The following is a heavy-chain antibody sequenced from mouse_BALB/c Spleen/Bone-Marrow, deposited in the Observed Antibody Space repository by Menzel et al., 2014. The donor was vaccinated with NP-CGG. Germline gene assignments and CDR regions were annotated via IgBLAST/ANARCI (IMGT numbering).Heavy chain of an antibody. Sequence: EVKLMESGGGLVKPGGSLKLSCAASGFAFSSYDMSWVRQTPEKRLEWVAYISSGGGSTYYPDTVKGRFTISRDNAKNTLYLQMSSLKSEDTAIYYCARQSRAWFAYWGQGTLVTVSA. CDR2: ISSGGGST. D-gene: IGHD1-1*01. J-gene: IGHJ3*01. V-gene: IGHV5-12-1*01. CDR3: ARQSRAWFAY. CDR1: GFAFSSYD.